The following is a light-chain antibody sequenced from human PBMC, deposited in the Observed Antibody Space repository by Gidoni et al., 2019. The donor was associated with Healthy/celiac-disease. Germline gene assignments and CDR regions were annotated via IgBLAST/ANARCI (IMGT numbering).Light chain of an antibody. V-gene: IGKV1-39*01. CDR3: QQSYSTPQR. CDR1: QSISSY. Sequence: DIQMTQSPSSLSASVGDRVTITCRASQSISSYLNWYQQKPGKAPKLLIYAASSLQSGVPSRFSGSGSGTDLTLTISSLQPEDFATYYCQQSYSTPQRFGQXTKLEIK. J-gene: IGKJ2*01. CDR2: AAS.